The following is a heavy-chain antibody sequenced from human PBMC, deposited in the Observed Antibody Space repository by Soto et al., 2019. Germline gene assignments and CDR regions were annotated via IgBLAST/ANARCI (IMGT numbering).Heavy chain of an antibody. CDR2: IYFSGSA. CDR1: GGSVSSGSTY. Sequence: SETLSLTCTVSGGSVSSGSTYWSWIRQPPGKGLEWIGYIYFSGSANYSPSLKSRVTISVDTSKDQFSLKLTSVTPADTAVYYCARARLDCSGGSCWPSGFDPWGQGTRVTVSS. J-gene: IGHJ5*02. V-gene: IGHV4-61*01. CDR3: ARARLDCSGGSCWPSGFDP. D-gene: IGHD2-15*01.